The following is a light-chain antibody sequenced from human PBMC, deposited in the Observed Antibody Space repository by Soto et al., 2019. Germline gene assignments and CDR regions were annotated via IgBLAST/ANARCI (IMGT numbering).Light chain of an antibody. CDR3: QQYGGSPPEVT. V-gene: IGKV3-20*01. CDR1: QSVSSNS. J-gene: IGKJ5*01. Sequence: EIVLTQSPGTLSLTPGERATLSCRASQSVSSNSVAWYQQKPGQAPRLLIYGTSSRATGIPDRFSGSGSGTDFTLTISRLEAEDFAVFYCQQYGGSPPEVTFGPGTRLEI. CDR2: GTS.